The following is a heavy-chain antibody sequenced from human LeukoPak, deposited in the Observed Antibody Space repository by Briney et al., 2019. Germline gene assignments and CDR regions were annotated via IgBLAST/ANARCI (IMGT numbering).Heavy chain of an antibody. CDR2: IYHSGST. Sequence: SETLSLTCAVSGGSISSNNWWSWVRQPPGKGLEWIGEIYHSGSTNYNPSLKSRVTISVDKSKNQFSLNLSSVTAADTAVYYCARSYSNYVHWYFDLWGRGALVTVSS. CDR3: ARSYSNYVHWYFDL. D-gene: IGHD4-11*01. J-gene: IGHJ2*01. CDR1: GGSISSNNW. V-gene: IGHV4-4*02.